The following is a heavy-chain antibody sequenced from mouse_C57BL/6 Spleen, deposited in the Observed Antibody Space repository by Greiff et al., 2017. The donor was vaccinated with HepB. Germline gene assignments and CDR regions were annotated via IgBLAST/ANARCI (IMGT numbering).Heavy chain of an antibody. Sequence: VQLQQSGPGLVKPSQSLSLTCSVTGYSITSGYYWNWIRQFPGNKLEWMGYISYDGSNNYNPSLKNRISITRDTSKNQFFLKLNSVTTEDTATYYCATVVGTGFAYWGQGTLVTVSA. CDR2: ISYDGSN. V-gene: IGHV3-6*01. CDR1: GYSITSGYY. J-gene: IGHJ3*01. D-gene: IGHD1-1*01. CDR3: ATVVGTGFAY.